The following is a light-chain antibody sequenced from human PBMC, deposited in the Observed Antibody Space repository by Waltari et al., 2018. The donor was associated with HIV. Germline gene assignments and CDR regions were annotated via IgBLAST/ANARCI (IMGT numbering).Light chain of an antibody. Sequence: QSALTQPASVSGSPGQSITISCTGTSSDVGNYNFVSWYQQHPGKAPNLMIYEGTKRPSGVSSRFSGSEAGNAASLTIAGLQPEDEGNYYCCSYAGSTTWVFGGGTLLTVL. CDR1: SSDVGNYNF. CDR2: EGT. J-gene: IGLJ3*02. CDR3: CSYAGSTTWV. V-gene: IGLV2-23*01.